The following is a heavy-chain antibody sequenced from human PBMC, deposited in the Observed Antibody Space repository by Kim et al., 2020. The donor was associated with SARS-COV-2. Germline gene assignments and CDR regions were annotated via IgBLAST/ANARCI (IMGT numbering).Heavy chain of an antibody. V-gene: IGHV3-21*01. CDR3: ARGEWELPAGDY. Sequence: GGSLRLSCAASGFTFSSYSMNWVRQAPGKGLEWVSSISSSSSYIYYADSVKGRFTISRDNAKNSLYLQMNSLRAEDTAVYYCARGEWELPAGDYWGQGTLVTVSS. CDR2: ISSSSSYI. CDR1: GFTFSSYS. J-gene: IGHJ4*02. D-gene: IGHD1-26*01.